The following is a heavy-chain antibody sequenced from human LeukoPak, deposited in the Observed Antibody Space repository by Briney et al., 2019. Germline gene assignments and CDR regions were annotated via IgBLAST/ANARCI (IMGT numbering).Heavy chain of an antibody. CDR3: ARAEHTLLWGSYFDY. CDR1: GGSISSYY. D-gene: IGHD3-16*01. CDR2: IYYSGST. V-gene: IGHV4-59*08. Sequence: SETLSLTCTVSGGSISSYYWSWIRQPPGKGLEWIGYIYYSGSTNYNPSLKSRVTISVDTSKNQFSLKLSSVTAADTAVYYCARAEHTLLWGSYFDYWGQGTLVTVSS. J-gene: IGHJ4*02.